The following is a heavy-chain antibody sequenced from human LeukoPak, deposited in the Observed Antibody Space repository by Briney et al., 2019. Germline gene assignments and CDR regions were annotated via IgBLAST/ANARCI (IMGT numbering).Heavy chain of an antibody. D-gene: IGHD6-13*01. CDR3: ARVDSSSWYETDDY. J-gene: IGHJ4*02. CDR2: INHSGST. Sequence: GSLRLSCAASGFTFSNYAMSWVRKAPGKGLEWIGEINHSGSTNYNPSLKSRVTISVDTSKNQFSLKLSSVTAADTAVYYCARVDSSSWYETDDYWGQGTLVTVSS. V-gene: IGHV4-34*01. CDR1: GFTFSNYA.